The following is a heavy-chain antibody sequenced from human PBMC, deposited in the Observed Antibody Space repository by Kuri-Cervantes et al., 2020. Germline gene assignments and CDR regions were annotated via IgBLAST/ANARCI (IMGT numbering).Heavy chain of an antibody. D-gene: IGHD5-18*01. CDR1: GGSISSSSYY. J-gene: IGHJ4*02. Sequence: SETLSLTCTVPGGSISSSSYYWGWIRQPPGKGLEWIGSIYYSGSTYYNPSLKSRVTISVDTSKNQFSLKLSSVTAADTAVYYCASGGYSYGYGDYWGQGTLVTVSS. CDR3: ASGGYSYGYGDY. CDR2: IYYSGST. V-gene: IGHV4-39*01.